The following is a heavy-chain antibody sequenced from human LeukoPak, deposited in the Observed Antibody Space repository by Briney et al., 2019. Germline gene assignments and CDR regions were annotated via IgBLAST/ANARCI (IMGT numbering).Heavy chain of an antibody. CDR2: ISAYNGNT. J-gene: IGHJ4*02. CDR3: AGGPKSNSYGYWIFSF. V-gene: IGHV1-18*01. Sequence: AASVKVSCKASGYTFTSYGIRWMRQAPGQGLEWMGWISAYNGNTNYAQKLQGRVTMTTDTSTSTAYMELRSLRSDDTAVYYCAGGPKSNSYGYWIFSFWGQGTLVTVSS. CDR1: GYTFTSYG. D-gene: IGHD5-18*01.